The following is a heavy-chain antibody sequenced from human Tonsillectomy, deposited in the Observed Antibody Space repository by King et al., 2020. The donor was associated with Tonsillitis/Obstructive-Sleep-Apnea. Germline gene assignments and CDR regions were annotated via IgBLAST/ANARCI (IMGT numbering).Heavy chain of an antibody. CDR3: ARVWTIFGVVTSGWYYMDV. D-gene: IGHD3-3*02. J-gene: IGHJ6*03. CDR2: ISYDGSNK. V-gene: IGHV3-30*01. CDR1: GFTFSSYA. Sequence: VQLVESGGGVVQPGRSLRLSCAASGFTFSSYAMHWVRQAPGKGLEWVAVISYDGSNKYYADSVKGRFTISRDNSKNTLYLQMNSLRAEDTAVYYCARVWTIFGVVTSGWYYMDVWGKGTTVTVSS.